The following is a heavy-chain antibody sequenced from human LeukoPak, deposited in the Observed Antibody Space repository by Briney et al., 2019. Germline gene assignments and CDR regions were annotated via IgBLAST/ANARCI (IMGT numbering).Heavy chain of an antibody. J-gene: IGHJ4*02. Sequence: SETLSLTCTVSGASVSSGSSYWGWIRQPPGKGLEWIGYISYSGSTKYNPSLRSRVTISVDTSKNQFSLKLSSVTAADTAVYYCARLNDYIAAAGVDYWGQGTLVTVSS. CDR3: ARLNDYIAAAGVDY. CDR1: GASVSSGSSY. V-gene: IGHV4-61*01. D-gene: IGHD6-13*01. CDR2: ISYSGST.